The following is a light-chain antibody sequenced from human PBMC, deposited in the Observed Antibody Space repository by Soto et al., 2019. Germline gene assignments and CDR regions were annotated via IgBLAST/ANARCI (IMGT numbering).Light chain of an antibody. V-gene: IGLV2-23*02. CDR2: EVN. CDR1: SSDIGSSNL. CDR3: CSFAGTFTLGV. J-gene: IGLJ3*02. Sequence: QSVLTQPASVSGSPGQSITISCTGTSSDIGSSNLVSWYQQHPGKAPKLIIYEVNKRPSGVSNRFSGSKSGNTASLTISGLQAEDEADYYCCSFAGTFTLGVFGGGTKLTVL.